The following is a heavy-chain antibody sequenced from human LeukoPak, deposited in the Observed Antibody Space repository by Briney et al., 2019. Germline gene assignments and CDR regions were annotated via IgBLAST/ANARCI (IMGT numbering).Heavy chain of an antibody. Sequence: SETLSLTCTVSGGSISSSSYYWSWIRQPPGKGLEWIGEINHSGSTNYNPSLKSRVTILVDTSKNQFSLKLSSVTAADTAVYYCASRITMVRDSNAGAFDIWGQGTMVTVSS. D-gene: IGHD3-10*01. CDR2: INHSGST. CDR3: ASRITMVRDSNAGAFDI. V-gene: IGHV4-39*07. J-gene: IGHJ3*02. CDR1: GGSISSSSYY.